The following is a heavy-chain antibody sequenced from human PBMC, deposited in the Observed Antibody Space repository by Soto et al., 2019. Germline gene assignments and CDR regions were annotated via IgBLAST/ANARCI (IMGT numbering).Heavy chain of an antibody. CDR1: GYTFTSYG. D-gene: IGHD7-27*01. V-gene: IGHV1-18*01. Sequence: QVQLVQSGAEVKKPGAAVKVSCKASGYTFTSYGLSWVRQAPGQGLEWMGWINANNGNTKYAQKLQGRVTMTTDTSTTTAYMELRSLRSDDTAVYYCARDLNLGLGDYWGQGTLVTVSS. CDR3: ARDLNLGLGDY. J-gene: IGHJ4*02. CDR2: INANNGNT.